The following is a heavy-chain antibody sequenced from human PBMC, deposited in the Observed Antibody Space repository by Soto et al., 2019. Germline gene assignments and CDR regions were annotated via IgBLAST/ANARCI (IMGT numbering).Heavy chain of an antibody. CDR1: GDSVSSNTAA. V-gene: IGHV6-1*01. Sequence: QVQLQQSGPGLVKPSQTLSLTCAISGDSVSSNTAAWNWIRQSPSRGLEWLGRTYYRSKWYNDYAVSVKSRINITQDTSNNRFTLQLNDVTPEDNAVYYCARIVGQQPDSWGQGTLVTVSS. CDR3: ARIVGQQPDS. CDR2: TYYRSKWYN. D-gene: IGHD2-21*01. J-gene: IGHJ4*02.